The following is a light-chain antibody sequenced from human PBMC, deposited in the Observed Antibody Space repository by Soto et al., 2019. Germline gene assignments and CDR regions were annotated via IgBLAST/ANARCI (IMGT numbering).Light chain of an antibody. Sequence: EIVLTQSPGTLSLSPGERATLSCRASQSVSTNNLAWYQQKPGQAPRLLIYGASSRATGIPDRFSGSGSGSDFTLSISRLEPEDVAVFYCQQYGNTPYTFGQGTKLQI. V-gene: IGKV3-20*01. CDR3: QQYGNTPYT. CDR2: GAS. J-gene: IGKJ2*01. CDR1: QSVSTNN.